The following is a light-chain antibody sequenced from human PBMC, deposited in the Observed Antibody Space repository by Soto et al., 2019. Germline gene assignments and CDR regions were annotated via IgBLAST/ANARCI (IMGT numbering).Light chain of an antibody. CDR3: CSYAGGYSWV. V-gene: IGLV2-11*01. CDR2: DVS. Sequence: QSALTQPRSVSGSPGQSVTISCTGTSSDVGGYNYVSWYQQHPGKAPKFMIYDVSERPSGVPDRFSGSKSGNTASLTISGLQVEDEAEYYCCSYAGGYSWVFGGGTKLTVL. J-gene: IGLJ3*02. CDR1: SSDVGGYNY.